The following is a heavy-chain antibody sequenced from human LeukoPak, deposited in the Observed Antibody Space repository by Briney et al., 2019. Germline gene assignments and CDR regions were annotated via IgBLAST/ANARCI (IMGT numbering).Heavy chain of an antibody. CDR2: IKKDGSEK. J-gene: IGHJ5*02. Sequence: GGSLRLPCEVSGITFSSYWMSWVRQAPGKGLEWVATIKKDGSEKYYVDSVKGRFTISRDNAKNSLFLQMNSLRAEDTAVYYCARDNAYGSRTPGVSWGQGTLVTVSS. CDR1: GITFSSYW. D-gene: IGHD3-10*01. V-gene: IGHV3-7*01. CDR3: ARDNAYGSRTPGVS.